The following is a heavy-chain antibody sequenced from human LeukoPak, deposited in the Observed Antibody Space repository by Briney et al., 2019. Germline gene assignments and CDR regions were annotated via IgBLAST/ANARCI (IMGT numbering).Heavy chain of an antibody. D-gene: IGHD3-22*01. J-gene: IGHJ2*01. CDR2: ISSSGSTI. Sequence: GGSLRLSCAASGFTFSSYEMNWVRQAPGKGLEWVAYISSSGSTIYYADSVKGRFTISRDNAKNSLYLQMNSLRAEDTAVYYCATSNYYDISGYSWPHWYFDLWGRGTLVTVSS. CDR3: ATSNYYDISGYSWPHWYFDL. V-gene: IGHV3-48*03. CDR1: GFTFSSYE.